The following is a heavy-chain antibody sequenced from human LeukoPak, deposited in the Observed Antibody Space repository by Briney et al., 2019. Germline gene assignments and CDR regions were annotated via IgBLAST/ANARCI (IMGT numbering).Heavy chain of an antibody. Sequence: GGSLRLSCAASGFTFDDYAMFWVRQAPGKGLEWVSGISWDSKNIGYAASVKGRFTISRDNAKNSPYLQLHSLRPEDTAFYYCARGNRDSSGFYYYYGMDVWGQGTTVTVSS. CDR2: ISWDSKNI. CDR1: GFTFDDYA. J-gene: IGHJ6*02. D-gene: IGHD6-19*01. CDR3: ARGNRDSSGFYYYYGMDV. V-gene: IGHV3-9*01.